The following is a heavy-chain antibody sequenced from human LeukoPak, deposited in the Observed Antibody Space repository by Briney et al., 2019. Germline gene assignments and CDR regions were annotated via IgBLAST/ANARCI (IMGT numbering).Heavy chain of an antibody. CDR3: ARTLADYYDSREFDY. J-gene: IGHJ4*02. Sequence: PGGSLRLSCAASGFTFSSYAMRWVRQAPGKGLEWVAVISYDGSNKYYADSVKGRFTISRDNSKNTLYLQMNSLRAEDTAVYYCARTLADYYDSREFDYWGQGTLVTISP. D-gene: IGHD3-22*01. V-gene: IGHV3-30-3*01. CDR1: GFTFSSYA. CDR2: ISYDGSNK.